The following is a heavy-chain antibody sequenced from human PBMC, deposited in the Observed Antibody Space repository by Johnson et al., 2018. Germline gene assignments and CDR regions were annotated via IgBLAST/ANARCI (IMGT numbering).Heavy chain of an antibody. CDR3: GKAPFGTTHYPFMDV. J-gene: IGHJ6*03. CDR2: ISYDGSHK. V-gene: IGHV3-30*18. Sequence: QVQLVQSGGGVVQPGRSLRLSCAASGFSFSSYGMHWVRQAPVRGLEWMAFISYDGSHKYYADSVKGRFTISRDNSKSTLYLQMDRLRAEDTALYYCGKAPFGTTHYPFMDVWGKGTTVTVSS. CDR1: GFSFSSYG. D-gene: IGHD1-7*01.